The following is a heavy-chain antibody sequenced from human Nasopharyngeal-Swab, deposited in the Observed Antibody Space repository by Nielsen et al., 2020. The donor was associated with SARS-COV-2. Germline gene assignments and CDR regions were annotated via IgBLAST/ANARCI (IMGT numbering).Heavy chain of an antibody. J-gene: IGHJ1*01. D-gene: IGHD2-2*01. CDR2: ISSSSSYI. CDR1: GFTFSSYS. CDR3: ARVSSSDQLLPSEYFQR. Sequence: GESLKISCAASGFTFSSYSMNWVRQAPGKGLEWVSSISSSSSYIYYADSVKGRFTISRDNAKNSLYLQMNSLRAEDTAVYYCARVSSSDQLLPSEYFQRWGQGTLVTVSS. V-gene: IGHV3-21*01.